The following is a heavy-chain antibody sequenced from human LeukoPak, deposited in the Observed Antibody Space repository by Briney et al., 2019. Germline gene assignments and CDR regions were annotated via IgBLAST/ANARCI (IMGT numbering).Heavy chain of an antibody. CDR3: ARSRAQLGAVGSFDY. V-gene: IGHV5-51*01. CDR2: IYPGDSDT. Sequence: GESLKISCKGSGYSFTSYWIGWVRQMPGKGLEWMGIIYPGDSDTRYSLSFQGQVTISADKSISTAYLQWSSLKASDTAMYYCARSRAQLGAVGSFDYWGQGTLVTVSS. D-gene: IGHD6-6*01. CDR1: GYSFTSYW. J-gene: IGHJ4*02.